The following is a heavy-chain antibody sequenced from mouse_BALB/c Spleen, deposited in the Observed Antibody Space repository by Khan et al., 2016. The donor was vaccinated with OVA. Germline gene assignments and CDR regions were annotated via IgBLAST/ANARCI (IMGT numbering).Heavy chain of an antibody. CDR3: ARGSGNSRFAY. Sequence: QVQLQQPGAELVRPGVSVKISCKGSGYTFTDFAMHWVKQSHAKSLEWIGVISTYYGDASSNQKFKGKATVTVDKSSSTAYMELARLTSEDSAIYYCARGSGNSRFAYWGQGTLVTVSA. CDR2: ISTYYGDA. D-gene: IGHD1-3*01. V-gene: IGHV1S137*01. J-gene: IGHJ3*01. CDR1: GYTFTDFA.